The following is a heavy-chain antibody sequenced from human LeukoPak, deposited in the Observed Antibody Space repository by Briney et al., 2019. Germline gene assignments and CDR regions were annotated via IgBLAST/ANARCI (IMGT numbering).Heavy chain of an antibody. J-gene: IGHJ4*02. V-gene: IGHV3-7*01. D-gene: IGHD1-26*01. Sequence: GGSLRLSCAASGFTFSNYWMSWVRQAPGKGLEWVANIKQDGSEKYYVDSVKGRFTISRDNAKNSLYLQMNSLRAEDTAVYYCARDKDVGPTILVYWGQGTLVTVSS. CDR3: ARDKDVGPTILVY. CDR1: GFTFSNYW. CDR2: IKQDGSEK.